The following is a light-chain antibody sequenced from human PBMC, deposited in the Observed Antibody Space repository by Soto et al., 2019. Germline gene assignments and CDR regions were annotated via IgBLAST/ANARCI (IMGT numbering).Light chain of an antibody. CDR2: AAS. J-gene: IGKJ2*02. CDR1: QPISNY. Sequence: DIQMTQSPSSLSASVGDRVTITCRASQPISNYLNWYQHKPGKAPKVLIYAASNLHSGVPSRFSGSGSGTDFTLTISSLQPEDFATYYCQQSSSNTRTFGQGTKV. V-gene: IGKV1-39*01. CDR3: QQSSSNTRT.